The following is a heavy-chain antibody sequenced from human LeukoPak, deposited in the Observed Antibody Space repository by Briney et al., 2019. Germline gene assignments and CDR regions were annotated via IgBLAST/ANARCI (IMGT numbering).Heavy chain of an antibody. Sequence: GGSLRLSCAASGFTFSSNYMSWVRQAPGKGLEWDSVIYSGGSTYYADSVKGRFTISRDNSKNTPYLQMNSLRAEDTAVYYCARDFVGADSSGYEEYFQHWGQGTLVTVSS. CDR2: IYSGGST. J-gene: IGHJ1*01. V-gene: IGHV3-53*01. CDR1: GFTFSSNY. CDR3: ARDFVGADSSGYEEYFQH. D-gene: IGHD3-22*01.